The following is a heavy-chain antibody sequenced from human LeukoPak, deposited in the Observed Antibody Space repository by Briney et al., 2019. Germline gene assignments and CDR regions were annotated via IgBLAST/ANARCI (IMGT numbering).Heavy chain of an antibody. CDR2: INHSGST. CDR3: ARASKGEQDGLIGGFDY. CDR1: GGSFIGYY. Sequence: PSETLSLTCAVSGGSFIGYYWSWIRQPPGKGLEWIGEINHSGSTNYNPSLKSRVTISVDTSKNQFSLKLSSVTAADTAVYYCARASKGEQDGLIGGFDYWGQGTLVTVSS. V-gene: IGHV4-34*01. J-gene: IGHJ4*02. D-gene: IGHD3-16*01.